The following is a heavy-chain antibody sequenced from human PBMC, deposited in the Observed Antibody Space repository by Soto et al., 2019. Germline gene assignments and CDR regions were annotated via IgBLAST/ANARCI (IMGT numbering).Heavy chain of an antibody. Sequence: QVQLVESGGGVVQPGRSLRLSCAASGFTFSTYGVHWVRQAPGKGLEWVAVISFDESNKYYADSVKGRFTFSRDNPKNTLYLQMNSLRVEDTAVYYCAKDSQLRYFDWSSNNYYGMDVWGQGTTVTVSS. V-gene: IGHV3-30*18. CDR2: ISFDESNK. CDR3: AKDSQLRYFDWSSNNYYGMDV. J-gene: IGHJ6*02. CDR1: GFTFSTYG. D-gene: IGHD3-9*01.